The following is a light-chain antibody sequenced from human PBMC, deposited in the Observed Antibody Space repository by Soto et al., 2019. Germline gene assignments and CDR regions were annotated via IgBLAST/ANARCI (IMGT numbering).Light chain of an antibody. Sequence: ETVMTQSPATLSVSPGERATLSCRASQSVNSNLAWYQQKLGQAPRVLIYGASTRATGIPARFSGSGSGTDFTLTISRLEPEDFAVYYCQQYGSSPRTFGQGTKVDIK. CDR1: QSVNSN. CDR3: QQYGSSPRT. CDR2: GAS. V-gene: IGKV3-15*01. J-gene: IGKJ1*01.